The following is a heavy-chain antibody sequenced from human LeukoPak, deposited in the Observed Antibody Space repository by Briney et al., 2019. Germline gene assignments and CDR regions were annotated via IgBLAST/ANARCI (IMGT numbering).Heavy chain of an antibody. CDR3: ARSSRVAAALFY. V-gene: IGHV4-34*01. D-gene: IGHD6-13*01. CDR1: GGSFSGYY. J-gene: IGHJ4*02. CDR2: IDHSGST. Sequence: SETLSLTCAVYGGSFSGYYWSWIRQPPGKGLEWIGEIDHSGSTNYNPSFKSRVTISVDTSKNQFSLKLSSVTAADTAVYYCARSSRVAAALFYWGQGTLVTVSS.